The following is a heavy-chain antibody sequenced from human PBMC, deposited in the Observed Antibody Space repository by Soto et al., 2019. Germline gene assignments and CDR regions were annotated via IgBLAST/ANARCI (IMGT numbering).Heavy chain of an antibody. V-gene: IGHV4-59*01. D-gene: IGHD1-7*01. CDR3: ARVSEELQYYFDY. CDR1: GGSISSYY. CDR2: IYYSGST. J-gene: IGHJ4*02. Sequence: SETLSLTCTVSGGSISSYYWSWIRQPPGKGLEWIGYIYYSGSTNYNPSLKSRVTISVDTSKNQFSLKLSSVTAADTAVYYCARVSEELQYYFDYWGQGTLGTVSS.